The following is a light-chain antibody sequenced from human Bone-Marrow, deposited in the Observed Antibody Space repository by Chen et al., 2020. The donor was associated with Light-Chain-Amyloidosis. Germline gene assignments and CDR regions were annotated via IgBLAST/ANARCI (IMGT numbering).Light chain of an antibody. J-gene: IGLJ3*02. CDR3: QVWDRSSDRPV. CDR2: DDS. V-gene: IGLV3-21*02. Sequence: SSVLTQPSSVSVAPGQQDTIDCGGNNIGSTSAHWYQQTPGQAPLLVVYDDSDRPSGSPERLSGSNAGNTATLTISRVEAGDEADYYCQVWDRSSDRPVFGGGTKLTVL. CDR1: NIGSTS.